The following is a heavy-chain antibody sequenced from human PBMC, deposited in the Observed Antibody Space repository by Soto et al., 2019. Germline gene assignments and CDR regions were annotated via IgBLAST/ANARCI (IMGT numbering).Heavy chain of an antibody. CDR3: ASVIPLGY. CDR2: INSDGSST. V-gene: IGHV3-74*01. J-gene: IGHJ4*02. CDR1: AFTFSSDW. D-gene: IGHD2-21*01. Sequence: EVQLVESGGGLVQPGGSLRLSCAASAFTFSSDWMHWVRQAPGKGLVWVSRINSDGSSTSYADSVKGRFTISRDNAKNTMYLQMNSLRAEDTAVDYCASVIPLGYWGQGTLVTVSS.